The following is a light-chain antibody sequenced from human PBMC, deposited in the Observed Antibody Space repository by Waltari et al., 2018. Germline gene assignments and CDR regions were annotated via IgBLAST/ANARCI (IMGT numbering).Light chain of an antibody. Sequence: DIQMTQSPSSLSASVGDRVTITCRASQNINNFLNWYQQKPGKAPNLLIYTTSTLQSGVPSRFSGGGSGTDFTLTISSLQPEDFATYYCQQSYSVPPAFGPGTKVDIK. CDR2: TTS. V-gene: IGKV1-39*01. J-gene: IGKJ3*01. CDR1: QNINNF. CDR3: QQSYSVPPA.